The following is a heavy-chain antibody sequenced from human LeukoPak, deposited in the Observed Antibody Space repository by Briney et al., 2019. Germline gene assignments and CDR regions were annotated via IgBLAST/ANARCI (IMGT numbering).Heavy chain of an antibody. CDR2: IYTSGST. J-gene: IGHJ4*02. V-gene: IGHV4-4*07. D-gene: IGHD6-19*01. CDR3: ARGIIYSSGWYRD. Sequence: SETLSLTCTVSGGSISSYYWRWIRQPAGKGLEWIGRIYTSGSTNYNPSLKSRVTISVDKSKNQFSLKLSSVTAADTAVYYCARGIIYSSGWYRDWGQGTLVTVSS. CDR1: GGSISSYY.